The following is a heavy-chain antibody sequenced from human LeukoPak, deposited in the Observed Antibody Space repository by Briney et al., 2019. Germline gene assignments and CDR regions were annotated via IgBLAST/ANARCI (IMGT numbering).Heavy chain of an antibody. J-gene: IGHJ6*03. CDR2: IAPSGVST. CDR3: ATLGIFAQPSYYMDV. V-gene: IGHV1-46*01. Sequence: ASVKVSCKASGYTFTSYDINWVRQATGQGLEWMGIIAPSGVSTSYAQNFQGRVTMTRDTSTSTVYMELSSLRSEDTAVYYCATLGIFAQPSYYMDVWGKGTTVTVSS. CDR1: GYTFTSYD. D-gene: IGHD3-3*01.